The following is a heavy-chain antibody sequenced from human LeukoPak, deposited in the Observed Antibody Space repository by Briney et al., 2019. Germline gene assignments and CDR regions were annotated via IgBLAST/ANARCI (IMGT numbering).Heavy chain of an antibody. CDR1: GFTFSSYA. V-gene: IGHV3-23*01. Sequence: GGSLRLSCAASGFTFSSYAMSWVRQAPGNGLEWVSGIRGTGDSTYYADSVKGRFTISRDNSRSKLYLQMNSLRAEDTAIYYCARDHIGDNWFDPWGQGTLVTVSS. CDR3: ARDHIGDNWFDP. D-gene: IGHD5-12*01. J-gene: IGHJ5*02. CDR2: IRGTGDST.